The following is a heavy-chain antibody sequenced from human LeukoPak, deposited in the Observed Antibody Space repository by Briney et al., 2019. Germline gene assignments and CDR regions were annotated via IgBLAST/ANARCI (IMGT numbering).Heavy chain of an antibody. CDR3: ARALYYYDSSGYYYGAFDT. J-gene: IGHJ3*02. V-gene: IGHV1-69*04. CDR1: GGTFSSYA. D-gene: IGHD3-22*01. Sequence: SVKVSCKASGGTFSSYAISWVRQAPGQGLEWMGRIIPIFGIANYAQKFQGRVTITADKSTSTAYMELSSLRSEDTAVYYCARALYYYDSSGYYYGAFDTWGQGTMVTVSS. CDR2: IIPIFGIA.